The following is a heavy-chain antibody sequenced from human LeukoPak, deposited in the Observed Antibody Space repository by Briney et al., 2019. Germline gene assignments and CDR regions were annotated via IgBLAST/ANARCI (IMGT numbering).Heavy chain of an antibody. CDR2: ISSSSSYI. CDR1: GFSFITNA. D-gene: IGHD1-26*01. V-gene: IGHV3-21*04. Sequence: GGSLRLSCVASGFSFITNAMSWVRQAPGKGLEWVSSISSSSSYIYYADSVKGRFTISRDNAQNSLYLQMNSLRAEDTAIYYCVRDRGTYRPIDYWGQGTLVTVSS. CDR3: VRDRGTYRPIDY. J-gene: IGHJ4*02.